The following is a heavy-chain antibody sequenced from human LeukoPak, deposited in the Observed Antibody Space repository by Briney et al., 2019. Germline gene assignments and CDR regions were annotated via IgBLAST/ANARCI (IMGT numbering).Heavy chain of an antibody. Sequence: GASVKVSCKASGYTFTGYYMHWVRQAPGQGLEWMGRIIPILGIANYAQKFQGRVTITADKSTSTAYMELSGLRSEDTAVYYCARDPEVGVVVISYGFDYWGQGTLVTVSS. J-gene: IGHJ4*02. CDR1: GYTFTGYY. CDR3: ARDPEVGVVVISYGFDY. V-gene: IGHV1-69*04. D-gene: IGHD3-22*01. CDR2: IIPILGIA.